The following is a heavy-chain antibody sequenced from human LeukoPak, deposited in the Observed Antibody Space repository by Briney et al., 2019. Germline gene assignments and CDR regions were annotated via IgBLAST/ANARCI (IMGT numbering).Heavy chain of an antibody. CDR2: INPSGGST. J-gene: IGHJ3*02. CDR3: ARGSEPGIAAAHDAFDI. Sequence: ASVKVSCKASGYTFTSYYMHWVRQAPGQGLEWMGIINPSGGSTSYAQKFQGRVTMTRDTSTSTVYMELSSLRSEDTAVYYCARGSEPGIAAAHDAFDIWGQGTMVTVSS. V-gene: IGHV1-46*01. D-gene: IGHD6-13*01. CDR1: GYTFTSYY.